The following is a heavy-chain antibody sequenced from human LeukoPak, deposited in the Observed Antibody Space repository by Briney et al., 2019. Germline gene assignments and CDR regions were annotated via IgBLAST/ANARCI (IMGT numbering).Heavy chain of an antibody. CDR2: VWTDGDRR. Sequence: GGSLRLSWAASGFTFDDYDMSWVRQPPGKRPEWVAVVWTDGDRRYYADSVKGRFTVSGDNSKSTLYLQMDSLRADDTAVYYCARGKIRMLGYYDYYDAMDVWGQGTTVTVSS. V-gene: IGHV3-33*08. J-gene: IGHJ6*02. CDR1: GFTFDDYD. D-gene: IGHD2/OR15-2a*01. CDR3: ARGKIRMLGYYDYYDAMDV.